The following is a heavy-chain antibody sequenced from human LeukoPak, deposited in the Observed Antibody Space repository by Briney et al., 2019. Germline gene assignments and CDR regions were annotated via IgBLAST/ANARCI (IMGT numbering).Heavy chain of an antibody. CDR2: IYYSGSA. CDR1: GVSLSSYY. CDR3: ARAPGIAAAGTHFDF. V-gene: IGHV4-59*01. J-gene: IGHJ4*02. D-gene: IGHD6-13*01. Sequence: SETLSLTCTVSGVSLSSYYWSWIRQPPRKGLEWIGYIYYSGSAKYNPSLKSRVTISVDTSKNQFSLKLSSVTAEDTAVYYCARAPGIAAAGTHFDFGGQGTLVTVSS.